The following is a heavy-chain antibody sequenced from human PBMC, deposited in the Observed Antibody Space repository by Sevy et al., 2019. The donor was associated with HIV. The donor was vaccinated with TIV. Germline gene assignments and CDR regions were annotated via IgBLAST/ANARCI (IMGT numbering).Heavy chain of an antibody. J-gene: IGHJ5*02. V-gene: IGHV5-51*01. CDR1: GYSFTSYW. CDR3: ARENDCYDSNRLRFDP. Sequence: GESLKISCKGSGYSFTSYWIGWVRQMPGKGLEWMGIIYPGDSDTRYSPSFQGQVTISADKSISSAYLQWSSLKASDTAMYYCARENDCYDSNRLRFDPWGQGTLVTVS. D-gene: IGHD3-22*01. CDR2: IYPGDSDT.